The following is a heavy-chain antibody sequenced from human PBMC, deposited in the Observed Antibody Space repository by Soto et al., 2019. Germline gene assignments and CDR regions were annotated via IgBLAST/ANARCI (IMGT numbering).Heavy chain of an antibody. CDR2: ISSSSSTI. CDR1: GFTFSSYS. Sequence: EVQLVESGGGLVQPGGSLRLSCAASGFTFSSYSMNWVRQAPGKGLEWVSYISSSSSTIYYADSVKGRFTISRDNAKNSLYLQTSSLRAEDTAVYYCAREGRKGDFWSGYYPRWGQGTLVTVSS. J-gene: IGHJ4*02. V-gene: IGHV3-48*01. D-gene: IGHD3-3*01. CDR3: AREGRKGDFWSGYYPR.